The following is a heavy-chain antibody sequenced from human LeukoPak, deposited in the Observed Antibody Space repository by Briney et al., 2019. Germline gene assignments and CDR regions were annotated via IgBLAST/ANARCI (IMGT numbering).Heavy chain of an antibody. CDR2: INYSGST. D-gene: IGHD6-19*01. J-gene: IGHJ6*02. V-gene: IGHV4-39*01. CDR1: GGSFSSTIYH. Sequence: PSETLSLTCTVSGGSFSSTIYHWGWIRQPPGTGLEWLGNINYSGSTYYNPSLKSRVTISVETSKNQFSLKVNSVTAADTAVYYCARLAGDYYYGMDVWGQGTTVSVSS. CDR3: ARLAGDYYYGMDV.